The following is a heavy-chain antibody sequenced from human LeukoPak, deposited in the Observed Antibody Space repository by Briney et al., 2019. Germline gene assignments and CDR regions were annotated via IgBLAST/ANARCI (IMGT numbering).Heavy chain of an antibody. CDR1: GFSFSTHA. CDR2: IHFGGSNK. D-gene: IGHD3-16*01. V-gene: IGHV3-30*02. J-gene: IGHJ4*02. CDR3: AKARQSWGPTAFDY. Sequence: GGSLRLSCEASGFSFSTHAMHWVRQAPGKGLEWVAFIHFGGSNKYYADSVKGRFTISRGNSENTLYLQMNSLRAEDTAVYYCAKARQSWGPTAFDYWGQGTLVTVSS.